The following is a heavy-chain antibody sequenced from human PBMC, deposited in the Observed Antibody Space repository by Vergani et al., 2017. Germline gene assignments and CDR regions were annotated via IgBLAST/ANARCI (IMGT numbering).Heavy chain of an antibody. D-gene: IGHD5-24*01. CDR1: GYTFTGYY. CDR2: INPNSVGT. J-gene: IGHJ4*02. Sequence: QVQLVQSGAEVKKPGASVKVSCKASGYTFTGYYMHWVRQAPGQGLEWMGWINPNSVGTNYAQKFQGRVTMTRDTSISTAYMDLSRLRSDYTAVYYCARGEMATITDYWSQGALVTVSA. V-gene: IGHV1-2*02. CDR3: ARGEMATITDY.